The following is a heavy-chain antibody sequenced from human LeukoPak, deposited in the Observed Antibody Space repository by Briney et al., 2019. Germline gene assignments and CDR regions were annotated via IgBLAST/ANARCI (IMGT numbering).Heavy chain of an antibody. Sequence: RASVTVSCKASGYTFTSYYMHWVRQAPGQGLEWMGIINPSGGSTSYAQKFQGRVTMTRDTSTSTVYMELSSLRSEDTAVYYCARRSNYFYYYYGMDVWGQGTTVTVSS. CDR1: GYTFTSYY. CDR3: ARRSNYFYYYYGMDV. D-gene: IGHD4-11*01. V-gene: IGHV1-46*01. J-gene: IGHJ6*02. CDR2: INPSGGST.